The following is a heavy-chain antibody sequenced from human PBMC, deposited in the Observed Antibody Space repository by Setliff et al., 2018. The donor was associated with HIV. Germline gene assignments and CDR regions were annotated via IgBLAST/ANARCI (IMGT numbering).Heavy chain of an antibody. Sequence: SETLSLTCIVSGAGISGYSWSWIRQPPGKGLERIGDIDSNGRPNYNTSLNSRLTVSADPSKNQISMKLSSVTAADTAIYYCARLCSNGVCRPVGDHVFDVWGQGTMVTVSS. D-gene: IGHD2-8*01. CDR2: IDSNGRP. J-gene: IGHJ3*01. CDR1: GAGISGYS. V-gene: IGHV4-4*09. CDR3: ARLCSNGVCRPVGDHVFDV.